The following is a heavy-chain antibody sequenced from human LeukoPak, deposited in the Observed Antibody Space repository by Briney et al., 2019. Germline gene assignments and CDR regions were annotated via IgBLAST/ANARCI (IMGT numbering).Heavy chain of an antibody. D-gene: IGHD7-27*01. CDR1: GFTFSTYV. CDR2: ISGSGGTT. Sequence: SGGSLRLSCAASGFTFSTYVMTWVRQAPGKGLEWVSEISGSGGTTYYADSVKGRFTISRDNSKNTVSLQMNSLRAEDTAVYYCAKENWALVYWGQETLVTVSS. J-gene: IGHJ4*02. CDR3: AKENWALVY. V-gene: IGHV3-23*01.